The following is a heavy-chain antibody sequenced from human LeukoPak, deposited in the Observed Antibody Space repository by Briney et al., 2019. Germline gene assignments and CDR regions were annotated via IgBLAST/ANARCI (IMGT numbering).Heavy chain of an antibody. CDR2: ISYDGSNK. D-gene: IGHD3-22*01. CDR1: GFTFGDHA. J-gene: IGHJ5*02. V-gene: IGHV3-30-3*01. CDR3: ARDLDNYYDSSGSP. Sequence: PGGSLRLSCTASGFTFGDHAMHWVRQAPGKGLEWVAVISYDGSNKYYADSVKGRFTISRDNSKNTLYLQMNSLRAEDTAVYYCARDLDNYYDSSGSPWGQGTLVTVSS.